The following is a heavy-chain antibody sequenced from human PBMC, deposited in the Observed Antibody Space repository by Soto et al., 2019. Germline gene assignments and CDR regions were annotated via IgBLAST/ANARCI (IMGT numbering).Heavy chain of an antibody. CDR1: GFTFSPFSSYG. V-gene: IGHV3-30*18. D-gene: IGHD3-16*02. CDR3: AKDIGLGSGVIIDLDV. J-gene: IGHJ6*02. CDR2: ISYDGDNK. Sequence: PGGSLRLSCAASGFTFSPFSSYGMHWVRQAPGKGLEWVALISYDGDNKYYGDSVKGRFTISRDNSKNTLYLQMNSLRAEDTAVYYCAKDIGLGSGVIIDLDVGCQGTAVSVCS.